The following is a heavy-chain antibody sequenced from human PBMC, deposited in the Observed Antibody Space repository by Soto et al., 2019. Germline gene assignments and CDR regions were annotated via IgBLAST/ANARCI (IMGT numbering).Heavy chain of an antibody. D-gene: IGHD3-10*01. V-gene: IGHV3-74*01. CDR1: GFIFNMYW. CDR3: TRGPRPISTGTGAY. J-gene: IGHJ4*02. Sequence: VGSLRLSCAASGFIFNMYWMHWVRQRPGKGLVWISRIYNDGTYSDYADSVRGRFTISRDNVNDTLYLQMNNLRAEDSGLYYCTRGPRPISTGTGAYWGQGTQVTVSS. CDR2: IYNDGTYS.